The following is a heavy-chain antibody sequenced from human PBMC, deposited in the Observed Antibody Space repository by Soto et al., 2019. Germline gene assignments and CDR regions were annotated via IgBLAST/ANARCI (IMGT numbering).Heavy chain of an antibody. CDR3: AKGFDY. Sequence: EVHLLESGGGLVQPGGSLRLSCAASGFTFSSYALNWVRQAPGKGPEWVSAISGNGGDKNYTDSVKGRFTISRDNSKTSLYLQINSLRAEDTAVYYCAKGFDYWGQGTLVTVSS. CDR1: GFTFSSYA. V-gene: IGHV3-23*01. CDR2: ISGNGGDK. J-gene: IGHJ4*02.